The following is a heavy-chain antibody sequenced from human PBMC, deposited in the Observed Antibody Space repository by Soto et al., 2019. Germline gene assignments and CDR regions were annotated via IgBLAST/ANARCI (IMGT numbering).Heavy chain of an antibody. D-gene: IGHD3-10*01. CDR3: ATAASGYGSGRAWLDP. CDR1: GGSISSSSYY. Sequence: SETLSLTCTVSGGSISSSSYYWGWIRQPPGKGLEWIGSIYYSGSTYYNPSLKSRVTISVDTSKNQFSLKLSSVTAADTAVYYCATAASGYGSGRAWLDPWGQGTLVTVSS. J-gene: IGHJ5*02. CDR2: IYYSGST. V-gene: IGHV4-39*01.